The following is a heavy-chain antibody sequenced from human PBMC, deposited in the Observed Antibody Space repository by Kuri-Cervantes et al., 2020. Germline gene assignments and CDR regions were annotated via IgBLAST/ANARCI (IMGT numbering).Heavy chain of an antibody. V-gene: IGHV3-11*01. CDR2: ISSSGSTI. CDR3: ARDPAYYYDSSGYFQ. CDR1: GFTFSDYY. J-gene: IGHJ4*02. Sequence: GGSLRLSCAASGFTFSDYYMSWIRQAPGKGLEWVSYISSSGSTIYYADSVKGRFTISRDNAKNSLYLQMNSLRAEDTAVYYCARDPAYYYDSSGYFQWGQGTLVTVSS. D-gene: IGHD3-22*01.